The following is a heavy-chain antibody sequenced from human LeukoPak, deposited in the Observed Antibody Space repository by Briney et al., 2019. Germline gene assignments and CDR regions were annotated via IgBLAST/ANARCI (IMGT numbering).Heavy chain of an antibody. V-gene: IGHV4-4*07. J-gene: IGHJ4*02. CDR3: ARGRESFDY. CDR1: GESITDYY. CDR2: VSTSGST. D-gene: IGHD5-24*01. Sequence: SETLTLTCTVSGESITDYYWTWIRQPAGKRLQWIGRVSTSGSTSYNPSLKSRLTMSVDTSKNQFSLKLSSVTAADTAVYYCARGRESFDYWGQGTLVTVSS.